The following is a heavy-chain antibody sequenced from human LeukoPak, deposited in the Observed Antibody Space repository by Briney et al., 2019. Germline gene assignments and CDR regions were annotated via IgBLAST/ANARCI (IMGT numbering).Heavy chain of an antibody. J-gene: IGHJ6*02. D-gene: IGHD1-14*01. Sequence: GGSLRLSCAASGFTFDDYAMHWVRQAPGKGLEWVSGISWNSGSIGYADSVKGRFTITRDNAKNSLYLQMNSLRAEDTALYYCAKDINRPGHNYYYGTDVWGQGTTVTVSS. CDR1: GFTFDDYA. CDR3: AKDINRPGHNYYYGTDV. V-gene: IGHV3-9*01. CDR2: ISWNSGSI.